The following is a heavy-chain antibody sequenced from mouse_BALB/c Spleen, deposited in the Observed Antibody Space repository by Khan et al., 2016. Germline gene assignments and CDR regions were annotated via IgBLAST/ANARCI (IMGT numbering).Heavy chain of an antibody. V-gene: IGHV1-31*01. CDR2: INPYNGAT. CDR3: ARYYGNYFDY. D-gene: IGHD2-1*01. Sequence: VRLQQSGPELVKPGASVKISCKASGYSFTGYYMHWVKQSHVKSLEWIGRINPYNGATSYNQNFKDKASLTVDKSSSTAYMELHSLTSEDSAVYYCARYYGNYFDYWGQGTTLTVSS. CDR1: GYSFTGYY. J-gene: IGHJ2*01.